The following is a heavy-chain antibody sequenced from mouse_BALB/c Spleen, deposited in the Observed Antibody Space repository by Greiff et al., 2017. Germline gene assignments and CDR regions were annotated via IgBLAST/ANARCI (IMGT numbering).Heavy chain of an antibody. Sequence: EVKLVESGGGLVQPGGSLKLSCAASGFTFSSNTMSWVRQTPEKRLEWVAYISNGGGSTYYPDTVKGRFTISRDNAKNTLYLQMSSLKSEDTAMYYCARHEGNSAWFAYWGQGTLVTVSA. D-gene: IGHD3-1*01. CDR3: ARHEGNSAWFAY. CDR1: GFTFSSNT. CDR2: ISNGGGST. V-gene: IGHV5-12-2*01. J-gene: IGHJ3*01.